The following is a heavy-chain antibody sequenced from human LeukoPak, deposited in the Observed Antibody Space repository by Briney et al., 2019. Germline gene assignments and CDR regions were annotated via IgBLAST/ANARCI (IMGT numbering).Heavy chain of an antibody. V-gene: IGHV3-7*03. J-gene: IGHJ3*02. D-gene: IGHD2-2*01. Sequence: GGSLRLSCAASGFTFSSYWMSWVRQAPGKGLEWVANIKQDGSEKYYVDSVKGRFTISRDNAKNSLYLQINSLRAEDTAVYYCAREMGYCGSTSCYRNNAFDIWGQGTMVTVSS. CDR3: AREMGYCGSTSCYRNNAFDI. CDR2: IKQDGSEK. CDR1: GFTFSSYW.